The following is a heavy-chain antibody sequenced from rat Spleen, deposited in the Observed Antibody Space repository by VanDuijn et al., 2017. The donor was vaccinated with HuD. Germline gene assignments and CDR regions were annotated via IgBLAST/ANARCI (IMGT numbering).Heavy chain of an antibody. CDR2: MRYDGDT. J-gene: IGHJ2*01. V-gene: IGHV2S30*01. Sequence: QVQLKESGPGLVQPSQTLSLTCTVSGFSLTGNNVHWVRQPPGKGLEWMGRMRYDGDTYYNSALKSRLSISRETSKNQVFLKMNSLQTDEPAIYYCTREGDYYYCSYYYAFDYWGQGVMVTVSS. D-gene: IGHD1-12*02. CDR3: TREGDYYYCSYYYAFDY. CDR1: GFSLTGNN.